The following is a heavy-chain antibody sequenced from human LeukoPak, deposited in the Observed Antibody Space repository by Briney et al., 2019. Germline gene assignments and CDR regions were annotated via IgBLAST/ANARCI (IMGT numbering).Heavy chain of an antibody. CDR1: GFTFSSYS. V-gene: IGHV3-21*01. J-gene: IGHJ6*03. Sequence: GGSLRLSCAAPGFTFSSYSMNWVRQAPGKGLEWVSSISSSSSYIYYADSVKGRFTISRDNAKNSLYLQMNSLRAEDTAVYYCARDQGYYYTDVWGKGTTVTVSS. CDR3: ARDQGYYYTDV. CDR2: ISSSSSYI.